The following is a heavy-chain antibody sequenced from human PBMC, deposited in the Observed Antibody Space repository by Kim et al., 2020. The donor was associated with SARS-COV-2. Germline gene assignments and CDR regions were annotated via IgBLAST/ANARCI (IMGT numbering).Heavy chain of an antibody. CDR3: ARGGSGWYGWFDP. V-gene: IGHV1-69*01. Sequence: AQKFQGRVTITADESTSTAYMELSSLRSEDTAVYYCARGGSGWYGWFDPWGQGTLVTVSS. J-gene: IGHJ5*02. D-gene: IGHD6-19*01.